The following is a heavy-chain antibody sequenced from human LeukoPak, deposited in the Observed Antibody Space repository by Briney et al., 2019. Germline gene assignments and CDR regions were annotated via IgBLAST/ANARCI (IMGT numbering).Heavy chain of an antibody. CDR3: ARGPWIQLWPYFDY. D-gene: IGHD5-18*01. J-gene: IGHJ4*02. CDR2: IYYTGTT. CDR1: GVSISTFY. Sequence: SETLSLTCTVSGVSISTFYWSWIRQPPGKGLEWIGYIYYTGTTNYNPSLKSRVTISVDTSKNQFSLKLNSVTAADTAVYYCARGPWIQLWPYFDYWGQGTLVSVSS. V-gene: IGHV4-59*01.